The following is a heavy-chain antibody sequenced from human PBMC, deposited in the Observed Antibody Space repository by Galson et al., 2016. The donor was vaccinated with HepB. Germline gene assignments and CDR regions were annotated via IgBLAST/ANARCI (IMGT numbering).Heavy chain of an antibody. CDR1: GGSISSSNW. CDR2: IYHSGST. D-gene: IGHD7-27*01. J-gene: IGHJ4*02. V-gene: IGHV4-4*02. Sequence: SETLSLTCAVSGGSISSSNWWSWVRQPPGKGLEWIGDIYHSGSTNYNPSLKSRVTISVDKSKNQFSLKLSSVTAADTAVYYCARVSGVHYYFDYWGQGTLVTVPS. CDR3: ARVSGVHYYFDY.